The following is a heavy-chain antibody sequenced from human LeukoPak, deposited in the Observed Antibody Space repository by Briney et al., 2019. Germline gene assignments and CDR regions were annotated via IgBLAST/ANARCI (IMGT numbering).Heavy chain of an antibody. CDR1: GDSISSSSYY. CDR3: ARCKDYYVSGSYYKTFDY. Sequence: SETLSLTCTVSGDSISSSSYYWGWNRQPPGKGLEWIGSIPYTGSNYYNPSLKSRVTISVDTSKNQFSLKLSCVTATDTAVYYCARCKDYYVSGSYYKTFDYWGQGTLVTVSS. CDR2: IPYTGSN. D-gene: IGHD3-10*01. J-gene: IGHJ4*02. V-gene: IGHV4-39*07.